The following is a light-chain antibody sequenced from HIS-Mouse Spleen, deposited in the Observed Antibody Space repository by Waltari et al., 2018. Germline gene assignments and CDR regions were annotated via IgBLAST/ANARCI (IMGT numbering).Light chain of an antibody. Sequence: SSELTQYPAVSVALGQTVRITCQGDSLRSYYASRYQQKPGQAPVLVIYGKNNRPSGIPDRFSGSSSGNTAALTITGAQAEDEADYYCNSRDSSGNHWVFGGGTKLTVL. CDR3: NSRDSSGNHWV. J-gene: IGLJ3*02. CDR1: SLRSYY. CDR2: GKN. V-gene: IGLV3-19*01.